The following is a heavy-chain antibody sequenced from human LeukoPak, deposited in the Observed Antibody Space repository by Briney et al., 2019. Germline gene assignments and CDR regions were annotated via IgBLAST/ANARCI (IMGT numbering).Heavy chain of an antibody. J-gene: IGHJ5*02. CDR1: GYTFTSYY. CDR3: ARDKGGNGWYEAWFDP. CDR2: INPSGGST. V-gene: IGHV1-46*01. Sequence: ASVKVSCKASGYTFTSYYMHWVRQAPGQGLEWMGIINPSGGSTSYAQKFQGRVTMTRDTSTSTVYMELSSLRSEDTAVYYCARDKGGNGWYEAWFDPWGQGTLVTVSS. D-gene: IGHD6-19*01.